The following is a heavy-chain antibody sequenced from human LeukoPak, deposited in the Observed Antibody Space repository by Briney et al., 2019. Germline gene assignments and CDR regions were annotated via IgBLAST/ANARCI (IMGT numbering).Heavy chain of an antibody. CDR1: GFTFGVYA. CDR3: TRDTSSNRYWENFDY. D-gene: IGHD6-13*01. Sequence: PGGSLRLSCTASGFTFGVYAMSWFRQAPGKGLEWVSFIRSKAYGGTTEYAASVKGRFTISRDDSKSIAYLQMNSLKTEDTAVYYCTRDTSSNRYWENFDYWGQGTLVTVSS. V-gene: IGHV3-49*03. J-gene: IGHJ4*02. CDR2: IRSKAYGGTT.